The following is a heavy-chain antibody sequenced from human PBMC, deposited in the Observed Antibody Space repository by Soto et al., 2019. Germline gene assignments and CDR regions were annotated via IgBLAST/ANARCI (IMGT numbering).Heavy chain of an antibody. V-gene: IGHV1-18*04. CDR2: ISAYNGNT. J-gene: IGHJ6*02. CDR1: GYTFTSYG. Sequence: ASVKVSCKASGYTFTSYGISWVRQAPGQGLEWMGWISAYNGNTNYAQKLQGRVTMTTDTSTSTAYMELRSLRSDDTAVYYCARVEVWIQLWLPGMDVWGQGTTVTVSS. CDR3: ARVEVWIQLWLPGMDV. D-gene: IGHD5-18*01.